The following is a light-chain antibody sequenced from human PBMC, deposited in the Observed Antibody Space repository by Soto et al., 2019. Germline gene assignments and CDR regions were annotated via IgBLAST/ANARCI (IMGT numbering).Light chain of an antibody. Sequence: QSALTQPASVSGSPGEWITISCTGTSSDVGGYNYVSWYQQHPGKAPKLMIYDVSNRPSGVSNRFSGSKSGNTATLTISGLQAEDEADYYCSSYTSSSTYVFGPGTKVTVL. CDR2: DVS. CDR3: SSYTSSSTYV. CDR1: SSDVGGYNY. J-gene: IGLJ1*01. V-gene: IGLV2-14*01.